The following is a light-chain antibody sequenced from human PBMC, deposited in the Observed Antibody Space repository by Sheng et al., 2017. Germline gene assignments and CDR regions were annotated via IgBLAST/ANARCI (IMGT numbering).Light chain of an antibody. CDR3: QHYYNWPRT. CDR1: QSVSSW. Sequence: DIQMTQSPSTLSASVGDRVTITCRASQSVSSWLAWYQQKPGKAPKLLIYKASTLESGVPSRFSGSGSGTEFTLTISSLQPDDFATYYCQHYYNWPRTFGQGTKVEIK. J-gene: IGKJ1*01. CDR2: KAS. V-gene: IGKV1-5*03.